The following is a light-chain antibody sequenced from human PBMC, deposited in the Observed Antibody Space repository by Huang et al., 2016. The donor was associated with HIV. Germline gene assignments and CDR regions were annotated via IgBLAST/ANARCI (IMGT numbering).Light chain of an antibody. V-gene: IGKV3D-20*01. CDR1: QSVSGNY. CDR3: HQYGSSPLT. J-gene: IGKJ4*01. CDR2: DAS. Sequence: EIVLTQSPATVSLSPGERATLSCGARQSVSGNYLAWYQQKPGLAPRLLIYDASTGATGIPDRYSGSGSGTDFTLTINRLEPEDVAVYYCHQYGSSPLTFGGGTKVDIK.